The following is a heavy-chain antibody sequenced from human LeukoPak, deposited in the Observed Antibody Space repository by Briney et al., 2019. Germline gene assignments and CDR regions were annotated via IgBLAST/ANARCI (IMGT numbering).Heavy chain of an antibody. Sequence: SETLSLTCTVSGGSINSYYWSRIRQPAGKGLEWIGRIYTSGSTNYNPSLKSRVTMSVDTSKNQFSLKLSSVTAADTAVYYCARGDDYGDYYFDYWGQGTLVTVSS. J-gene: IGHJ4*02. CDR1: GGSINSYY. CDR3: ARGDDYGDYYFDY. CDR2: IYTSGST. V-gene: IGHV4-4*07. D-gene: IGHD4-17*01.